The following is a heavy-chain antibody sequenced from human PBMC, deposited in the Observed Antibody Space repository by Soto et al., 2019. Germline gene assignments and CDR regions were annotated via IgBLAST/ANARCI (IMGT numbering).Heavy chain of an antibody. Sequence: PGESLKISCKGSGYSFTSYWIGWVRQMPGNGLEWMGIIYPGDSDTRYSPSFQGQVTISADKSISTAYLQWSSLQASDTAIYYCARQGRCSSTSRYTGAHFYYYGMDVWGQGTTVTVSS. J-gene: IGHJ6*02. CDR3: ARQGRCSSTSRYTGAHFYYYGMDV. D-gene: IGHD2-2*02. V-gene: IGHV5-51*01. CDR2: IYPGDSDT. CDR1: GYSFTSYW.